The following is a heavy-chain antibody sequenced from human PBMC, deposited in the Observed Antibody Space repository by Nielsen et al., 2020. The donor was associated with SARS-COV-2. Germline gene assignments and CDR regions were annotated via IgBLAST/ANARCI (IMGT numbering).Heavy chain of an antibody. CDR3: ARDAHSSGPYYYYYMDV. CDR1: GDSVSSNSAA. D-gene: IGHD6-19*01. CDR2: TYYRSKWYN. J-gene: IGHJ6*03. V-gene: IGHV6-1*01. Sequence: SETLSLTCAISGDSVSSNSAAWNWIRQSPSRGLEWLGRTYYRSKWYNDYAVSVKSRITINPDTSKNQFSLQLNSVTPEDTAVYYCARDAHSSGPYYYYYMDVWGKGTTVTVSS.